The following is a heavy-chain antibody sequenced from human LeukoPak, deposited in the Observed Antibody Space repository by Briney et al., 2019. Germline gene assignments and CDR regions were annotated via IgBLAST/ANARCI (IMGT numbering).Heavy chain of an antibody. Sequence: ASVKVSCKVSGYIFTSYAMNWVRQAPGQRLEWMGWINAGNGDTKYSQKFQSRVTITRDTSASTAYMEVSSLRSEDTAVYFCAVGPCSRTTCYGYYGMDVWGQGTTVTVSS. CDR3: AVGPCSRTTCYGYYGMDV. D-gene: IGHD2-2*01. CDR2: INAGNGDT. CDR1: GYIFTSYA. J-gene: IGHJ6*02. V-gene: IGHV1-3*01.